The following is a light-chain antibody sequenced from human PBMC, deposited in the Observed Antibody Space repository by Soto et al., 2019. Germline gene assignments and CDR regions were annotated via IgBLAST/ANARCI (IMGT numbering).Light chain of an antibody. J-gene: IGKJ1*01. V-gene: IGKV1-5*03. CDR2: KAS. CDR1: QSISSW. Sequence: DIQMTQSPSTLSASIGDRVTITCRASQSISSWLAWYQQKPGKAPKVLIYKASSLESGVPSRFSGSGSGTEFTLTISSLQPDDVATYYCQQYIDYSWTFGQGTKVEIK. CDR3: QQYIDYSWT.